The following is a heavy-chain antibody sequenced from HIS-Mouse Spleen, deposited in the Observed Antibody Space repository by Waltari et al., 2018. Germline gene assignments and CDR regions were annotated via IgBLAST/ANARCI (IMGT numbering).Heavy chain of an antibody. CDR1: GGSISSSSYY. Sequence: QLQLQESGPGLVKPSETLSLTCTVSGGSISSSSYYWGWIRKPPGKGLEWIGSIYYSGSTYYTPSLKSAVTISVDTSKNPFSLKLSSVTAADTAVYYCAREIPYSSSWYDWYFDLWGRGTLVTVSS. CDR3: AREIPYSSSWYDWYFDL. CDR2: IYYSGST. D-gene: IGHD6-13*01. J-gene: IGHJ2*01. V-gene: IGHV4-39*07.